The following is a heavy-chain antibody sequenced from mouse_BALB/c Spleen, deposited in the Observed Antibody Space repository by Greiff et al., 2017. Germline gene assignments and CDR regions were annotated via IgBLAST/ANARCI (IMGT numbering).Heavy chain of an antibody. V-gene: IGHV1-4*01. J-gene: IGHJ3*01. D-gene: IGHD2-1*01. CDR3: ARAGGNYVYWFAY. Sequence: VQLQQSGAELVRPGASGKMSCKASGYTFNSYTMHWVKQRPGQGLEWIGYINPSSGYTNYKQKFKDQATLTEDKSSSTAYMQLSSLTSEDSAVYYCARAGGNYVYWFAYWGQGTLVTVSA. CDR2: INPSSGYT. CDR1: GYTFNSYT.